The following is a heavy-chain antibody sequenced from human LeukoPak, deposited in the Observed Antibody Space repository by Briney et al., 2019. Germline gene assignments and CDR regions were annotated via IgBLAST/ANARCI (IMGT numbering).Heavy chain of an antibody. CDR3: AKDSGLGVVISRFDY. CDR1: GFTFSSYA. D-gene: IGHD3-3*01. J-gene: IGHJ4*02. CDR2: ISGSGGSI. V-gene: IGHV3-23*01. Sequence: PGGSLRLSCAASGFTFSSYAMSWVRQAPGKGLEWVSSISGSGGSIYYADSVKGRFTISRDNSKNTLYLQMNSLRAEDTAVYYCAKDSGLGVVISRFDYWGQGTLVTVSS.